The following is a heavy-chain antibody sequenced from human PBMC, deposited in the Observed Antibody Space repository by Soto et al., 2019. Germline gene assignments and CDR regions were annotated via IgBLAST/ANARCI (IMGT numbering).Heavy chain of an antibody. V-gene: IGHV4-59*08. CDR2: IHYSWSA. D-gene: IGHD3-3*01. CDR3: ARADTKPSLWRPFHTY. Sequence: QVQLQESGPGLVKPSETLSLTCIVSNGSISGHYWSWIRQPPGKGLEWIGYIHYSWSATYNPSLRSRVTISLDTPKNQFSLKLNSVTGTDTAIYYCARADTKPSLWRPFHTYWGPGTLVTVSS. CDR1: NGSISGHY. J-gene: IGHJ4*02.